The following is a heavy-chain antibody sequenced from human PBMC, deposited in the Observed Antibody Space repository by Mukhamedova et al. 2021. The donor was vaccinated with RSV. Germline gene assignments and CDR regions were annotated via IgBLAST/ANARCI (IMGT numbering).Heavy chain of an antibody. Sequence: GEINHSGSTNYNPSLKSRVTISVDTSKNQFSLKLSSVTAADTAVYYCARRIAVAGRGALDIWGQGTMVTVSS. CDR3: ARRIAVAGRGALDI. D-gene: IGHD6-19*01. V-gene: IGHV4-34*01. J-gene: IGHJ3*02. CDR2: INHSGST.